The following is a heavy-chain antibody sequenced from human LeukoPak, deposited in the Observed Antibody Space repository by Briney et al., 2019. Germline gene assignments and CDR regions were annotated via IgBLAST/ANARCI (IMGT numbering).Heavy chain of an antibody. CDR2: ISGSGGST. Sequence: GGSLRLSCVVSGFTVSNNYMNWVRQAPGKGLEWVSAISGSGGSTYYADSVKGRFTISRDNSKNTLYLQMNSLRAEDTAVYYCAKVEMATITMDYWGQGTLVTVSS. J-gene: IGHJ4*02. D-gene: IGHD5-24*01. CDR1: GFTVSNNY. V-gene: IGHV3-23*01. CDR3: AKVEMATITMDY.